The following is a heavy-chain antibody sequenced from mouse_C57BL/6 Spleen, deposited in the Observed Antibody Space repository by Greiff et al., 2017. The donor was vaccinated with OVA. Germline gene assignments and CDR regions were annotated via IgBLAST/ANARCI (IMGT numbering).Heavy chain of an antibody. V-gene: IGHV2-2*01. Sequence: VQLQQSGPGLVQPSQSLSITCTVSGFSLTSYGVHWVRQSPGKGLEWLGVIWSGGSTAYNAAFISRLSISKDNSKSPVFFKMNSLQADDTAIYYCARINAGAMDYWGQGTSVTVSS. J-gene: IGHJ4*01. CDR2: IWSGGST. CDR3: ARINAGAMDY. CDR1: GFSLTSYG.